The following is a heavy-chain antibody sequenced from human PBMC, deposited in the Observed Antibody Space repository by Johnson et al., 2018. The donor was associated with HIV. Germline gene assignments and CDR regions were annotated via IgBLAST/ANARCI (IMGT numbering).Heavy chain of an antibody. CDR1: GFTFSSYA. Sequence: EVQLVQSGGGLVQPGGSLRLSCAASGFTFSSYAMDWVRQAPGKGLEWVSFIYSGGTTYNADSVKGRFTISRDNSKNTLYLQMNSLRAEDTAVYYCARGDCSGGSCYSEGATDAFDIWGQGTMVTVSS. J-gene: IGHJ3*02. V-gene: IGHV3-66*02. CDR2: IYSGGTT. D-gene: IGHD2-15*01. CDR3: ARGDCSGGSCYSEGATDAFDI.